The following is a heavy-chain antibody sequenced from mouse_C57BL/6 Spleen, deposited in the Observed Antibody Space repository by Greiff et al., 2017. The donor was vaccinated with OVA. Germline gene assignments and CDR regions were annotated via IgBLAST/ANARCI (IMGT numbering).Heavy chain of an antibody. D-gene: IGHD2-2*01. J-gene: IGHJ2*01. CDR2: IDPETGGT. CDR3: TRYGYYVDY. Sequence: QVQLQQSGAELVRPGASVTLSCKASGYTFTDYEMHWVKQTPVHGLEWIGAIDPETGGTAYNQKFKGKAILTADKSYSTAYMELRSLTSEDSAVYYCTRYGYYVDYWGQGTTLTVSS. CDR1: GYTFTDYE. V-gene: IGHV1-15*01.